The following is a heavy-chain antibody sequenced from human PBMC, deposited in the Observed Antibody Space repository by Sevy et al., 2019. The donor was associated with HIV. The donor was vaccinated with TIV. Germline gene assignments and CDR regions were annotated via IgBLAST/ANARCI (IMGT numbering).Heavy chain of an antibody. J-gene: IGHJ4*02. CDR3: VKDFVVVAATPLYYFDY. CDR1: GFTFSSYA. CDR2: ISSNGGST. V-gene: IGHV3-64D*06. D-gene: IGHD2-15*01. Sequence: GGSLRLSCSASGFTFSSYAMHWVRQAPGKGLEYVSAISSNGGSTYYADSVKGRFTISRDNSKNTQYLQMSSLRAEDTAVYYCVKDFVVVAATPLYYFDYWGQGTLVTVSS.